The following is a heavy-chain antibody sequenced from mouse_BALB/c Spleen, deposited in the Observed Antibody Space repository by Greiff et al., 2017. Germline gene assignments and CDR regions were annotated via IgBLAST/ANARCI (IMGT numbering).Heavy chain of an antibody. CDR1: GFTFSSYG. V-gene: IGHV5-6-3*01. D-gene: IGHD1-1*01. J-gene: IGHJ3*01. CDR3: ARDGSSYVWFAY. Sequence: EVQRVESGGGLVQPGGSLKLSCAASGFTFSSYGMSWVRQTPDKRLELVATINSNGGSTYYPDSVKGRFTISRDNAKNTLYLQMSSLKSEDTAMYYCARDGSSYVWFAYWGQGTLVTVSA. CDR2: INSNGGST.